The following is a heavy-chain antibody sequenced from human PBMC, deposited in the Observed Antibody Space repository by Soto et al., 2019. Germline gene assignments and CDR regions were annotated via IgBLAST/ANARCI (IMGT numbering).Heavy chain of an antibody. CDR1: GFTFCRCA. CDR3: ARDKRDLRFLEWSYYFDY. V-gene: IGHV3-30-3*01. D-gene: IGHD3-3*01. CDR2: ISYDGSNK. Sequence: GSLRLSCAASGFTFCRCAMHWVRQAPGKGLEWVALISYDGSNKYYADSVKGRFTISRDNSKNTLYLQMNSLRAEDTAVYYCARDKRDLRFLEWSYYFDYWGQGTLVTVSS. J-gene: IGHJ4*02.